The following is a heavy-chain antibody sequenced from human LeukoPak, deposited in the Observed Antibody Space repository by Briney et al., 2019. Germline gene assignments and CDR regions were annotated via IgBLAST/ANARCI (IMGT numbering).Heavy chain of an antibody. CDR1: GFIFSIYN. V-gene: IGHV3-21*01. CDR3: ARDSEYGMDV. CDR2: ISSSSSYI. J-gene: IGHJ6*02. Sequence: GGSLRLSCAASGFIFSIYNMNWVRQAPGKGLEWVSSISSSSSYIYYADSVKGRFTISRDNAKNSLYLQMNSLRAEDTAVYYCARDSEYGMDVWGQGTTVTVSS.